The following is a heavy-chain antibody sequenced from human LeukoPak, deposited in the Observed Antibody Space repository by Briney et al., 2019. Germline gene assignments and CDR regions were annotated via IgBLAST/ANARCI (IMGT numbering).Heavy chain of an antibody. J-gene: IGHJ4*02. CDR3: TRERDLSLYHLKY. CDR1: GFTFDSYG. V-gene: IGHV3-30*03. CDR2: ISYDGNNK. D-gene: IGHD1-14*01. Sequence: GGSLRLSCAASGFTFDSYGMHWVRQAPGKGLEWVAVISYDGNNKYYANSVKGRFTISRDNSKNTLYLQMNSLRAEDTAMYYCTRERDLSLYHLKYWGQGTLVTVSS.